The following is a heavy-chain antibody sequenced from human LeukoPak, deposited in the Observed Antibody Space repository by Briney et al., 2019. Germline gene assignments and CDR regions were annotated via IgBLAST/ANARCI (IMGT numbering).Heavy chain of an antibody. CDR1: GYTFTGYY. J-gene: IGHJ4*02. CDR2: INPNSGGT. V-gene: IGHV1-2*02. CDR3: ARTSAAIDYYDSSGYQDY. Sequence: ASVKVSCKTSGYTFTGYYMHWVRQAPGQGLEWMGWINPNSGGTNYAQKFQDRVTMTGDTSISTAYMELSRLTSDDTAVYYCARTSAAIDYYDSSGYQDYWGQGTLVTVSS. D-gene: IGHD3-22*01.